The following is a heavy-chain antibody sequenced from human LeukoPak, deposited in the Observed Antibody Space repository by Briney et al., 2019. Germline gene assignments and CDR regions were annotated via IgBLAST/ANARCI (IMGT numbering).Heavy chain of an antibody. J-gene: IGHJ3*02. D-gene: IGHD1-20*01. CDR2: ISSSGSSI. V-gene: IGHV3-48*03. CDR3: ARDMVLNWNPDAFDI. Sequence: PGGSPRLSCADSGFTFSSYEMNWVRQAPGRGLEWVSYISSSGSSIYYADSVKGRFTISRDNAKNSLYLQMNSLRAEDTAVYYCARDMVLNWNPDAFDIWGQGTMVTVSS. CDR1: GFTFSSYE.